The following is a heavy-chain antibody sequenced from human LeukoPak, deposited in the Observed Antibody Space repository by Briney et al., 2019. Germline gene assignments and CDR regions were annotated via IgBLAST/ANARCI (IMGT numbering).Heavy chain of an antibody. Sequence: SETLSLTCTVSGGSISRYYWSWIRQPAGKGLEWIGRIYTSGSTNYNPSLKSRVTMSVDTSKNQFSLKLSSVTAADTAVYYCAREQITIFGVVIKSGYYYYYMDVWGKGTTVTVSS. D-gene: IGHD3-3*01. CDR2: IYTSGST. J-gene: IGHJ6*03. CDR1: GGSISRYY. CDR3: AREQITIFGVVIKSGYYYYYMDV. V-gene: IGHV4-4*07.